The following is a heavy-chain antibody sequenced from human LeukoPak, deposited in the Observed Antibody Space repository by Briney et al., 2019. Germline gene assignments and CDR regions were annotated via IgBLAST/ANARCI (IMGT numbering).Heavy chain of an antibody. D-gene: IGHD3-10*01. Sequence: GGSLRLSCAASGFTFSSYAMSWVRQAPGKGLEWVSSISGSSSYINYADSVKGRFTISRDNAKNSLYLQMNSLRAEDTAVYYCARGGAMGRGVSPLDYWGQGTLVTVSS. V-gene: IGHV3-21*01. J-gene: IGHJ4*02. CDR2: ISGSSSYI. CDR1: GFTFSSYA. CDR3: ARGGAMGRGVSPLDY.